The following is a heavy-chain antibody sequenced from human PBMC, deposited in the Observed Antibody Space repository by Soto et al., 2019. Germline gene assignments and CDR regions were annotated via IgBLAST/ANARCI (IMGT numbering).Heavy chain of an antibody. Sequence: PGRSLRLSCAASGFTFDDYGMSWIRQAPGKGLEWVSGINWNGGSTGYADSVKGRFTISRDNAKNSLYLQMNSLRAEDTALYYCARDPQVFHYGSGSYPTPGYWGQGTLVTVSS. CDR2: INWNGGST. CDR3: ARDPQVFHYGSGSYPTPGY. J-gene: IGHJ4*02. D-gene: IGHD3-10*01. CDR1: GFTFDDYG. V-gene: IGHV3-20*04.